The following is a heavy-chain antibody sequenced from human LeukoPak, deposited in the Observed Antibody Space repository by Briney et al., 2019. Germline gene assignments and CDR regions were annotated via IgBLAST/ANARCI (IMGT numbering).Heavy chain of an antibody. CDR3: ARDPSVIVGATGDAFDI. V-gene: IGHV3-30-3*01. CDR1: GFTFSSYA. D-gene: IGHD1-26*01. CDR2: ISYDGSNK. J-gene: IGHJ3*02. Sequence: GGSLRLSCAASGFTFSSYAMHWVRQAPGKGLEWVAVISYDGSNKYYADSVKGRFTISRDNSKNTLYLQMNSLRAEDTAVYYCARDPSVIVGATGDAFDIWGQGTMVTVSS.